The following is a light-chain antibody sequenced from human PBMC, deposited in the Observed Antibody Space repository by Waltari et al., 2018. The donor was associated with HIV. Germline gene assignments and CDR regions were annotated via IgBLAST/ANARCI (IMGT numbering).Light chain of an antibody. CDR3: SAWDVSLNGVV. J-gene: IGLJ2*01. CDR2: TNY. V-gene: IGLV1-44*01. Sequence: QSVMTQPPSASGNPGQRVTIACSGTSSNIGSRSVNWYQHFPGTAPKLLIFTNYQRPSGVPDRFSSSKSGTSASLSISGLHSGDEGVYYCSAWDVSLNGVVFGGGTKLTVL. CDR1: SSNIGSRS.